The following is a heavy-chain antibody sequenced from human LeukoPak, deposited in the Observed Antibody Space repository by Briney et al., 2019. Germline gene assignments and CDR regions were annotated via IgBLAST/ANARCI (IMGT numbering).Heavy chain of an antibody. D-gene: IGHD6-19*01. CDR3: ARFLVAGGYYYYGMDV. J-gene: IGHJ6*02. Sequence: PSETLSLTCTASGGSISSYYWSWIRQPAGKGLEWIGRIYTSGSTNYNPSLKSRVTMSVDTSKNQFSLKLSSVTAADTAVYYCARFLVAGGYYYYGMDVWGQGTTVTVSS. V-gene: IGHV4-4*07. CDR2: IYTSGST. CDR1: GGSISSYY.